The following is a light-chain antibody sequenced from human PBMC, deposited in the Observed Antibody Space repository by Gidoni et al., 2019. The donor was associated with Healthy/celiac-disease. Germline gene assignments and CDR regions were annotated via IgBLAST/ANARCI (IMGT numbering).Light chain of an antibody. J-gene: IGKJ2*01. CDR1: KSISSW. CDR3: QQYNSYSHMYT. V-gene: IGKV1-5*03. CDR2: KAS. Sequence: DIQMTQSPSTLSASVGDRVTITCRASKSISSWLAWYQQKPGKAPKLLIYKASSLESGVPSRFSGSGSGTEFTPTISSLQPDDFATYYCQQYNSYSHMYTFGQGTKLEIK.